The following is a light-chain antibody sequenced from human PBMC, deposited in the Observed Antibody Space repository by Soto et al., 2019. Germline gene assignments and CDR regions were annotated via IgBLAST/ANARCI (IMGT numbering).Light chain of an antibody. J-gene: IGLJ2*01. CDR2: STN. Sequence: QTVVTQEPSFSVSPGGTVTLTCGLTSGSVSTTYYPSWYQQTPGQAPRTLIYSTNIRSSGVPDRFSGSILGNKAALTITGAQADDESDYHCMLYMGGGLVVVGGGTQLTVL. CDR3: MLYMGGGLVV. CDR1: SGSVSTTYY. V-gene: IGLV8-61*01.